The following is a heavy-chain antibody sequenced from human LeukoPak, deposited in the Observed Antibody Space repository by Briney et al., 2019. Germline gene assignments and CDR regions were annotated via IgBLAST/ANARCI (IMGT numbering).Heavy chain of an antibody. CDR2: ITGSSGYI. J-gene: IGHJ4*02. V-gene: IGHV3-21*01. D-gene: IGHD6-19*01. CDR3: ARDRSSGWYDY. Sequence: GGSLRLSCAASGFTFTTYSMNWVRQAPGKGLEWVSSITGSSGYIYYADSMKGRFTISRDNAKNSLYLQMSSLRAEDTAVYYCARDRSSGWYDYWGQGTLVTVSS. CDR1: GFTFTTYS.